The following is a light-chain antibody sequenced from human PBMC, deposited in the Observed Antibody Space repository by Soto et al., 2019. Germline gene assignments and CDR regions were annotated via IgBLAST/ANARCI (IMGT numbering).Light chain of an antibody. CDR3: CSYAGTYTYV. Sequence: QSVLTQPASVSGSPGQSITISCTGSSSDIGAYDSVSWYQQHPGKAPRLVIYDVSKRPSGVPDRFSGSKSGNTASLTISGLQAEDEADYWCCSYAGTYTYVFGSGTKVTVL. V-gene: IGLV2-11*01. CDR2: DVS. CDR1: SSDIGAYDS. J-gene: IGLJ1*01.